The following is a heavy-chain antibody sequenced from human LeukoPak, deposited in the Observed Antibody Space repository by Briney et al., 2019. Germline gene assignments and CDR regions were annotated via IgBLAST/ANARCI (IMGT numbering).Heavy chain of an antibody. J-gene: IGHJ6*03. D-gene: IGHD6-13*01. CDR2: IYYSGST. V-gene: IGHV4-61*01. Sequence: SETLSLTCTVSGGSISSSSYYWSWVRQPPGKGLEWIGYIYYSGSTNYNPSLKSRVTISVDTSKNQFSLKLSSVTAADTAVYYCARGYSSSWYGPYYYMDVWGKGTTVTISS. CDR1: GGSISSSSYY. CDR3: ARGYSSSWYGPYYYMDV.